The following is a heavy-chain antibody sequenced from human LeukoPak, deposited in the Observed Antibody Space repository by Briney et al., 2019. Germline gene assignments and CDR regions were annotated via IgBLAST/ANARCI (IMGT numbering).Heavy chain of an antibody. D-gene: IGHD3-3*01. V-gene: IGHV4-59*11. J-gene: IGHJ4*02. CDR1: GGSISSHY. CDR2: IYYSGST. Sequence: ASETLSLTCTVSGGSISSHYWSWIQQPPGKGLEWIGYIYYSGSTNYNPSLKSRVTISVDTSKNQFSLKLSSVTAADTAVYYCARARRQLRFPLDYWGQGTLVTVSS. CDR3: ARARRQLRFPLDY.